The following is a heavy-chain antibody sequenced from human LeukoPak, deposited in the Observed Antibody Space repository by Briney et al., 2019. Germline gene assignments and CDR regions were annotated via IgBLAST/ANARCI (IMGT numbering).Heavy chain of an antibody. CDR2: IKNDGSST. J-gene: IGHJ4*02. Sequence: GGSLRLSYAACGFTFSSLWMHWVRQAPGKGLVWVSRIKNDGSSTTYADSVKGRFTISRDNAKNTLYLQMNSLRAEDTAVYYCARDRGYSYGDWGQGTLDTVSS. D-gene: IGHD5-12*01. CDR3: ARDRGYSYGD. CDR1: GFTFSSLW. V-gene: IGHV3-74*01.